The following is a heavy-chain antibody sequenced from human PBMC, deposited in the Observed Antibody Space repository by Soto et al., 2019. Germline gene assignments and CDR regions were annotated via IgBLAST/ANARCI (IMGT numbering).Heavy chain of an antibody. CDR3: ARDRGFLFDY. CDR1: GDSVSSTSAA. Sequence: PSQTLSLTCAISGDSVSSTSAAWNWIRQSPSRGLEWLGRAYYRSAWYNDFAVPVKSRIAINPDAYRNQISLQLHSVTPEDTAVYYCARDRGFLFDYWGQGTQVTVSS. V-gene: IGHV6-1*01. CDR2: AYYRSAWYN. J-gene: IGHJ4*02.